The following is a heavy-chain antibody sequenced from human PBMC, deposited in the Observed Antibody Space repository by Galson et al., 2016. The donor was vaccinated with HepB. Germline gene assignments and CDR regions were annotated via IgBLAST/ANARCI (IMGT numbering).Heavy chain of an antibody. CDR3: ARGGVGYSDY. J-gene: IGHJ4*02. D-gene: IGHD1-26*01. V-gene: IGHV4-39*01. CDR1: GGSISSNSHY. CDR2: IHYTGST. Sequence: ETLSLTCTVSGGSISSNSHYWVWFRQPPGKGLEWIGSIHYTGSTYYNPSLKSRVTISVATSKNQFSLKLSSVTAADTAVYYCARGGVGYSDYWGPGTLVTGS.